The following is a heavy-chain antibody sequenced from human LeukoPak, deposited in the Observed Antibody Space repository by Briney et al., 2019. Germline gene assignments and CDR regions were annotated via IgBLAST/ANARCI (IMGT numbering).Heavy chain of an antibody. V-gene: IGHV1-69*13. Sequence: ASVKVSCKASGYTFTTYDINWVRQAPGHRLEWMGGIIPIFGTANYAQKFQVRVTITADESTSTAYIELSSLRAEDTAVYYCGYCSGGSCYDWGQGTLVTVSS. CDR1: GYTFTTYD. CDR2: IIPIFGTA. D-gene: IGHD2-15*01. J-gene: IGHJ4*02. CDR3: GYCSGGSCYD.